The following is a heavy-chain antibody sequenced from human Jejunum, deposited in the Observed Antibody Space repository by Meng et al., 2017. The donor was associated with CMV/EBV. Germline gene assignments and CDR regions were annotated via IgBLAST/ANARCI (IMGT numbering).Heavy chain of an antibody. CDR1: GAGKSERED. D-gene: IGHD4-11*01. CDR3: ARDLMTTITTGWFDP. CDR2: IHYGGST. J-gene: IGHJ5*02. Sequence: GAGKSEREDWSWVRQPPGKTMKWIGYIHYGGSTNHNPSLNSRVTISVDTSKNRFSLSLTSVTAADTAVYYCARDLMTTITTGWFDPWGQGTLVTVSS. V-gene: IGHV4-61*01.